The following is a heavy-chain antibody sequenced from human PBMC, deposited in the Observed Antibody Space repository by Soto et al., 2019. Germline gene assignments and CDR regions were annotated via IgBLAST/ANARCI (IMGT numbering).Heavy chain of an antibody. D-gene: IGHD6-13*01. Sequence: QVQLHQWGAGLLTPSETLSLTCAVYGGSFSGYYWSWIRQPPGKGREWIGEINHSGSNNYNPSLKTRVTISVDTSKNQFSLKRSAVAAADTAVYYCARAHNVYSSSWLAFNWFDPWGQASLVTVSS. J-gene: IGHJ5*02. CDR2: INHSGSN. CDR3: ARAHNVYSSSWLAFNWFDP. V-gene: IGHV4-34*01. CDR1: GGSFSGYY.